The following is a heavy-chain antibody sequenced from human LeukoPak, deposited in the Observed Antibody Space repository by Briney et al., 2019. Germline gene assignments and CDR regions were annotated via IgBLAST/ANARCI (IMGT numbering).Heavy chain of an antibody. Sequence: GGSLRLSCAASGFTFSSYAMSWVRQAPGKGLEWVASACGSDDNIYYADSVKGRFTISRDNSKNTLYLQMNSLRAEDTAIYYCAKDRRLPWDYFDSWGQGTLVTVSS. CDR2: ACGSDDNI. D-gene: IGHD5-12*01. CDR1: GFTFSSYA. CDR3: AKDRRLPWDYFDS. J-gene: IGHJ4*02. V-gene: IGHV3-23*01.